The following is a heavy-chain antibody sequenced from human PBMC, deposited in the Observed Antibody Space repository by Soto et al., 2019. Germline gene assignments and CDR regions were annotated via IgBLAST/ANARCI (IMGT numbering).Heavy chain of an antibody. D-gene: IGHD3-16*02. J-gene: IGHJ3*02. Sequence: QVQLVQSGAEVKKPGSSVKVSCKASGGTFSSYAISWVRQAPGQGREWMGVIIHIFGTANYAQKFQGRVTITADESTSTAYMELSSLRSEDTAVYYCARERGYDYVWGSYRPLDAFDIWDQGTMVTVSS. CDR3: ARERGYDYVWGSYRPLDAFDI. CDR2: IIHIFGTA. V-gene: IGHV1-69*01. CDR1: GGTFSSYA.